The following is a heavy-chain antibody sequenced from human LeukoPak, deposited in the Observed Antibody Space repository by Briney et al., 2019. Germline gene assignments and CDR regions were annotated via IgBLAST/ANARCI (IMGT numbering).Heavy chain of an antibody. D-gene: IGHD6-19*01. CDR1: EYTFTGYY. Sequence: ASVKVSCKASEYTFTGYYMHWVRQAPGQGLEWMGWINPNSGGTNYAQKLQGRVTMTTDTSTSTAYMELRSPRSDDTAVYYCARDSSGRPSYTDYWGQGTLVTVSS. V-gene: IGHV1-2*02. CDR2: INPNSGGT. CDR3: ARDSSGRPSYTDY. J-gene: IGHJ4*02.